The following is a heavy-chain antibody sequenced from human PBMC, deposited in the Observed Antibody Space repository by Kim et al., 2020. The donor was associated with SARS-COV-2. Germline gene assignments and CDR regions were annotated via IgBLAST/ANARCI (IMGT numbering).Heavy chain of an antibody. Sequence: SETLSLTCTVSGGSISCGSYYWSWIRQPAGKGLEWIGRIYTSGSTNYNPSLESRVTISVDTSKNQFSLKLTSVTAADTAVYYCATYDSSWRAFDYWGQGTLVTVSS. D-gene: IGHD6-13*01. V-gene: IGHV4-61*02. J-gene: IGHJ4*02. CDR3: ATYDSSWRAFDY. CDR1: GGSISCGSYY. CDR2: IYTSGST.